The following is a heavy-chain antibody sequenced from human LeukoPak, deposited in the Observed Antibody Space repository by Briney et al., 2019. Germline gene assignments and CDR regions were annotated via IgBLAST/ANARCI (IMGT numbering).Heavy chain of an antibody. J-gene: IGHJ3*02. Sequence: GGSLRLSCAASGFTFSSSVMHWVRQGPGKGLEYVSGIDSSGVSTYYVNPVKDRFTISRDNSKNTLYLQVGSLRAEDMGVYYCAREGHSSGHCGSFDIWGQGTTVTVSS. CDR2: IDSSGVST. CDR3: AREGHSSGHCGSFDI. V-gene: IGHV3-64*01. D-gene: IGHD3-22*01. CDR1: GFTFSSSV.